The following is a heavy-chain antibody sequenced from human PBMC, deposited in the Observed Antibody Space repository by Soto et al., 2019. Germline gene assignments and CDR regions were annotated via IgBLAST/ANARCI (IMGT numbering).Heavy chain of an antibody. CDR1: GFTFSSYA. V-gene: IGHV3-23*01. D-gene: IGHD2-2*01. CDR3: AKERAGRRILLKYLPLFYGLDV. J-gene: IGHJ6*02. CDR2: ISGSGGST. Sequence: PGGSLRLCCAASGFTFSSYAMSWVRQAPGKGLEWVSAISGSGGSTYYADSVKGRFTISRDHSKNALYLQMNSRRAEDTAVYYCAKERAGRRILLKYLPLFYGLDVWSQGTTVTAS.